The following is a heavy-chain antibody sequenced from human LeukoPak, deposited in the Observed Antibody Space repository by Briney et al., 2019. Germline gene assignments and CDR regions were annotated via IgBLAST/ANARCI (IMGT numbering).Heavy chain of an antibody. Sequence: SETLSLTCTVSGCSISSYYWSWIRQPPGKGLEWIGYIYYSGSTNYNPSLKRRVTISVDTSKNQVSLKLSSVTAADTALYYCARDLYMDVWGKGTTVTVSS. CDR1: GCSISSYY. CDR2: IYYSGST. CDR3: ARDLYMDV. J-gene: IGHJ6*03. V-gene: IGHV4-59*01.